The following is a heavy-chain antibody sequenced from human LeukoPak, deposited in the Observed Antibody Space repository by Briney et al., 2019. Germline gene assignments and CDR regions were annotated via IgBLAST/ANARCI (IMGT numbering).Heavy chain of an antibody. CDR3: ARQLPTAAADTRGYFDY. D-gene: IGHD6-25*01. J-gene: IGHJ4*01. V-gene: IGHV4-39*01. CDR2: IFYGGSN. Sequence: SETLSLTCSVSGGSISNADYYWGWIRQAPGKGLEWIGSIFYGGSNHYNPSLKSRAAISVDTSKTPFSLKLTSVTAADAAMYYCARQLPTAAADTRGYFDYWGQGTVVTVSS. CDR1: GGSISNADYY.